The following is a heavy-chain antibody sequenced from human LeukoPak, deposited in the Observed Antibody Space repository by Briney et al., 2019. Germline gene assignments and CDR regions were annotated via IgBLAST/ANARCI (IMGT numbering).Heavy chain of an antibody. CDR2: IYYSGST. CDR3: ARAGIVGARKGAFDI. J-gene: IGHJ3*02. CDR1: GGSFSSGSYY. V-gene: IGHV4-61*01. Sequence: SETLSLTCTVSGGSFSSGSYYWSWIRQPSGTGLECIGYIYYSGSTNYNPSLKSRVTISVDTSKNQFSLKLSSVTAADTAVYYCARAGIVGARKGAFDIWGQGTMVTVSS. D-gene: IGHD1-26*01.